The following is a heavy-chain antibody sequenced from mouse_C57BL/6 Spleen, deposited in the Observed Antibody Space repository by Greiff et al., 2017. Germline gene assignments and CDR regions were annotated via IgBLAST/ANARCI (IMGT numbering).Heavy chain of an antibody. CDR1: GYTFTDYE. V-gene: IGHV1-15*01. CDR3: TRGYGSSYEDY. CDR2: IYPETGGT. D-gene: IGHD1-1*01. J-gene: IGHJ2*01. Sequence: QVQLQQSGAELVRPGASVTLSCKASGYTFTDYEMHWVKQTPVHGLEWIGAIYPETGGTAYNQKFKGKAILTADKSSSTAYMELRSLTSEDSAVYYCTRGYGSSYEDYWGQGTTLTVSS.